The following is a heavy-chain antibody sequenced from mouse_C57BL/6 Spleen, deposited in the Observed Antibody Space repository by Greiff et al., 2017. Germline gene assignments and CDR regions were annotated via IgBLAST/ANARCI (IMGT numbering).Heavy chain of an antibody. CDR2: ILPGSGST. CDR3: ARGEGPYDYVYYYAMDY. J-gene: IGHJ4*01. D-gene: IGHD2-4*01. CDR1: GYTFTGYW. Sequence: VQLQESGAELMKPGASVKLSCKATGYTFTGYWIEWVKQRPGHGLECIGEILPGSGSTNYNEKFKGKATFTADTSSNTAYMQLSSLTTEDSAIYYCARGEGPYDYVYYYAMDYWGQGTSVTVSS. V-gene: IGHV1-9*01.